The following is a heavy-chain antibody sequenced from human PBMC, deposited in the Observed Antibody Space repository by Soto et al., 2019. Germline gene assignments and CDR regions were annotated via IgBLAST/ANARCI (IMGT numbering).Heavy chain of an antibody. D-gene: IGHD2-15*01. J-gene: IGHJ4*02. CDR2: IYYSGST. V-gene: IGHV4-39*01. Sequence: QLQLQESGPGLVKPSETLSLTCTVSGGSISSSSYYWGWIRQPPGKGLEWIGSIYYSGSTYYNPSLRGPGTIAADTSKDQFSLQLSSVAAAATAGYYCARHPPTRGGLSIDYWGQGPLVTVSS. CDR1: GGSISSSSYY. CDR3: ARHPPTRGGLSIDY.